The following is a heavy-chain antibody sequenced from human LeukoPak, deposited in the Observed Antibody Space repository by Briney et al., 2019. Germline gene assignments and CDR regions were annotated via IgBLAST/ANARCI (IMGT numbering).Heavy chain of an antibody. CDR2: MNPNSGNT. Sequence: GASVKVSCKASGYTFTSYDINWVRQATGQGLEWMGWMNPNSGNTGYAQKFQGRVTMTRNTSISTAYMELSSLRSEGTAVYYCARVLWFGELSSYYWGQGTLVTVSS. V-gene: IGHV1-8*01. CDR1: GYTFTSYD. D-gene: IGHD3-10*01. CDR3: ARVLWFGELSSYY. J-gene: IGHJ4*02.